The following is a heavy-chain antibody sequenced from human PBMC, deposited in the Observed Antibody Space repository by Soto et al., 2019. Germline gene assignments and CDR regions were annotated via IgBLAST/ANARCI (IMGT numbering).Heavy chain of an antibody. Sequence: ERWLRVSCSASGCTLRSYAMSWVRQAPGKGLEWVSAISGSGGSTYYADSVKGRFTISRDNSKNTLYLQMNSLRAEDTAVYYCANPEYHDSSGYAYDYWAQGALVTVAS. D-gene: IGHD3-22*01. CDR2: ISGSGGST. J-gene: IGHJ4*02. V-gene: IGHV3-23*01. CDR1: GCTLRSYA. CDR3: ANPEYHDSSGYAYDY.